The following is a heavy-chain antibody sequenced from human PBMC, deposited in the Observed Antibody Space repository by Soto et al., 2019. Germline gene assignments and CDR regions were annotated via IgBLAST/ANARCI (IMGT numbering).Heavy chain of an antibody. D-gene: IGHD2-15*01. V-gene: IGHV3-30*18. CDR1: TFTFSDFG. CDR2: ISYDGSDH. Sequence: QVQVEEFGGGVVQPGRSLRLSCAGPTFTFSDFGFHWVRQAPGKGLEWVAMISYDGSDHYYGDSVQGRFTIYRDDSKNTVYLQMNSLRAEDTAMYYCAKSTYCNGGSCVPQYWGPGTLVTVSS. CDR3: AKSTYCNGGSCVPQY. J-gene: IGHJ4*02.